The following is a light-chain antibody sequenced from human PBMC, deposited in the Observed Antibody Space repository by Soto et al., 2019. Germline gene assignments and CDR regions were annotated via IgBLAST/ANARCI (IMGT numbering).Light chain of an antibody. Sequence: QSALTQPASVSGSPGQSITISCTGTSSDVGSYNLVSWYQQHPGKAPKLMIYEGSKRPSGVSNRFSGSKSGNTASLTISGLKAEDEADYYCCSYAGSRTFVVFGGGTKLTVL. CDR2: EGS. CDR1: SSDVGSYNL. J-gene: IGLJ2*01. CDR3: CSYAGSRTFVV. V-gene: IGLV2-23*03.